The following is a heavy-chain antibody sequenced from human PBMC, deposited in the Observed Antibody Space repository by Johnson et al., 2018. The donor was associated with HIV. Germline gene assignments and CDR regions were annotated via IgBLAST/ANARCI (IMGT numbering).Heavy chain of an antibody. CDR3: ARAEGLTGRNAFDI. V-gene: IGHV3-7*01. J-gene: IGHJ3*02. D-gene: IGHD1-20*01. Sequence: EVQLVESGGGLVQPGGSLRLSCAASGFTFSSYWMSWVRQAPGKGLEWVANIKQDGSEKSYVDSVKGRFTISRDNAKNSLYLQMNSLRAEDTAVYYCARAEGLTGRNAFDIWGQGTMVTVSS. CDR2: IKQDGSEK. CDR1: GFTFSSYW.